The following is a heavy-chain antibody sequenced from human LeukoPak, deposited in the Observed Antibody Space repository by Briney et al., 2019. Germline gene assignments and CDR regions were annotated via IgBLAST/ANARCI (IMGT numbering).Heavy chain of an antibody. V-gene: IGHV3-21*01. J-gene: IGHJ6*02. Sequence: PGGSLRLSCAASGFTFSNYWMSWVRQAPGKGLEWVSSISSSSSYIYYADSVRGRFTISRDNAKSSLYLQMNSLRAEDTAVYYCARDLLSYGMDVWGQGTTVTVSS. CDR2: ISSSSSYI. CDR1: GFTFSNYW. CDR3: ARDLLSYGMDV.